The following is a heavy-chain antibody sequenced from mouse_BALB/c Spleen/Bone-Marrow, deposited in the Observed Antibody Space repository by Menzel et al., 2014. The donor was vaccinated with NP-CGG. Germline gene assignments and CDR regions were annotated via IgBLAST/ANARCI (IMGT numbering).Heavy chain of an antibody. CDR3: ARLHYYGYGAY. CDR2: TNPDRSTI. D-gene: IGHD1-2*01. CDR1: GFDFSTFW. Sequence: EVNVVESGGGLVQPGGSLKLSCAASGFDFSTFWMSWVRQAPGKGLEWIGETNPDRSTINYRPSLKDKFIISRDNAKNTLYLLLSKVRSEDTALYYCARLHYYGYGAYWGQGTLVTVS. V-gene: IGHV4-1*02. J-gene: IGHJ3*01.